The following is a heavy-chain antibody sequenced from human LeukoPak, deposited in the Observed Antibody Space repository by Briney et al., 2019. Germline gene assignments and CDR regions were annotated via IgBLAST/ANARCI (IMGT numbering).Heavy chain of an antibody. D-gene: IGHD3-22*01. CDR2: ISAGSSTI. Sequence: GESLRLSCAASGFTFSNYDMNWVRQAPGKGLEWVSYISAGSSTIYYADSVKGRLTISRDNAKNSLYLQMNSLRAEDTAVYYCARETSYYYDSTTGYWGQGTLVTVSS. CDR3: ARETSYYYDSTTGY. V-gene: IGHV3-48*04. J-gene: IGHJ4*02. CDR1: GFTFSNYD.